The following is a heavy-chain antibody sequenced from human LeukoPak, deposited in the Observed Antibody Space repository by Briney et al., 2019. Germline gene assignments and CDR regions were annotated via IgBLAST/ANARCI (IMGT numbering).Heavy chain of an antibody. Sequence: SVKVSCKASGGTFSSYTISWVRQAPGQGLEWMGRIIPILGIANYAQKFQGRVMITADKSTSTAYMELSSLRSEDTAVYYCARVRVYSSGWYGVSWFDPWGQGTLVTVSS. V-gene: IGHV1-69*02. CDR1: GGTFSSYT. D-gene: IGHD6-19*01. J-gene: IGHJ5*02. CDR3: ARVRVYSSGWYGVSWFDP. CDR2: IIPILGIA.